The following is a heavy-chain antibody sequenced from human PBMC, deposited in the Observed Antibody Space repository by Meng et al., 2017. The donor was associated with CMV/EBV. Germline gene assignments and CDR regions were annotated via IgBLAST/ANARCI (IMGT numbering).Heavy chain of an antibody. CDR3: AREVVREDSWFDP. CDR2: ISYDGSNK. D-gene: IGHD6-6*01. J-gene: IGHJ5*02. V-gene: IGHV3-30-3*01. Sequence: GESLKISCAASGFTFSSYAMHWVRQAPGKGLEWVAVISYDGSNKYYADSVKGRFTISGDNSKNTLYLQMNSLSAEDTAVYYCAREVVREDSWFDPWGQGTLVTVSS. CDR1: GFTFSSYA.